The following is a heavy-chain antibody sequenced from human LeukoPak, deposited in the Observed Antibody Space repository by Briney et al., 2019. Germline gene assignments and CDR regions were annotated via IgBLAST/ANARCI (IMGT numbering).Heavy chain of an antibody. CDR3: AAISYLAFDI. J-gene: IGHJ3*02. CDR1: GFTFSSYS. D-gene: IGHD2/OR15-2a*01. CDR2: IISGSSYI. V-gene: IGHV3-21*04. Sequence: GGSLRLSCAASGFTFSSYSINWVRQAPGKGLEWVSSIISGSSYIFFADSVKGRFTISGDNAKNSLYLQMNSLRAEDTAVYYCAAISYLAFDIWGQGIVVTVSS.